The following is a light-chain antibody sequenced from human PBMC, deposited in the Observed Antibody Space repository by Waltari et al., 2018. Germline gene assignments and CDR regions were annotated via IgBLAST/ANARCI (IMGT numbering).Light chain of an antibody. CDR1: PGLEKI. V-gene: IGKV1-6*01. CDR2: RAS. Sequence: IQMTQSPYSLSASVGDTANPTSQASPGLEKILNWFHKKPGKAPKILVSRASNLQRGISSRFSGGGSGTDFSLTIARLQPEDFGTYYCQQAYNFPYTFGQGTRVEVK. CDR3: QQAYNFPYT. J-gene: IGKJ2*01.